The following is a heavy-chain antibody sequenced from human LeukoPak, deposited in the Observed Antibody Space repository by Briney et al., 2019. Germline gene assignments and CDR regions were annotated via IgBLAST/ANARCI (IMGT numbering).Heavy chain of an antibody. CDR3: ARALGRYCSSTSCYRYYFDY. J-gene: IGHJ4*02. D-gene: IGHD2-2*02. CDR2: IYYSGST. CDR1: GGSISSGGYY. Sequence: PSQTLSLTCTVSGGSISSGGYYWSWIRQHPGKGLEWIGYIYYSGSTYYNPSLKSRVTISVDTSKNQFSLKLSSVTAADTAVYYCARALGRYCSSTSCYRYYFDYWGQGTLVTVSS. V-gene: IGHV4-31*03.